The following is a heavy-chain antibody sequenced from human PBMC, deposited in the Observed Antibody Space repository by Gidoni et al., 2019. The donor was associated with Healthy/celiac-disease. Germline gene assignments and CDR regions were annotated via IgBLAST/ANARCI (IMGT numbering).Heavy chain of an antibody. CDR1: GGSISSSNW. V-gene: IGHV4-4*03. CDR2: IYHSACT. D-gene: IGHD3-22*01. J-gene: IGHJ4*02. Sequence: QVQLQESGPGLVKPPGTLSLTCAVPGGSISSSNWWRWVRQPPGKGLDWIGEIYHSACTNYNPSLNSLVTISVDKSKSQFSLKLSSVTAADTAVYYSARLLGDDYDSSGSFDYWGQGTLVTVSS. CDR3: ARLLGDDYDSSGSFDY.